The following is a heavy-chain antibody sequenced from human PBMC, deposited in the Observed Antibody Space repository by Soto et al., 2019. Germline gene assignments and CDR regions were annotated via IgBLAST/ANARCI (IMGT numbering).Heavy chain of an antibody. V-gene: IGHV3-23*01. J-gene: IGHJ4*02. CDR3: AKDVLLWFGDPFDY. D-gene: IGHD3-10*01. CDR2: ISGSGGST. Sequence: LRLSFAASGFTFSSYAMSWVRQAPGKGLEWVSAISGSGGSTYYADSVKGRFTISRDNSKNTLYLQMNSLRAEDTAVYYCAKDVLLWFGDPFDYWGQGTLVTVSS. CDR1: GFTFSSYA.